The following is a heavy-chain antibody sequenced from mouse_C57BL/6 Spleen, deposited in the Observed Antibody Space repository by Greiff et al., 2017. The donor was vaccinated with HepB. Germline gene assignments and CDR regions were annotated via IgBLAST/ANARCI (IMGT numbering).Heavy chain of an antibody. CDR3: ARRGLYAMDY. CDR1: GYTFTSYW. J-gene: IGHJ4*01. V-gene: IGHV1-59*01. CDR2: IDPSDSYT. Sequence: QVQLQQPGAELVRPGTSVKLSCKASGYTFTSYWMHWVKQRPGQGLEWIGVIDPSDSYTNYNQKFKGKATLTVDTSSSTAYMQLSSLTSEDSAVYYCARRGLYAMDYRGQGTSVTVSS. D-gene: IGHD3-1*01.